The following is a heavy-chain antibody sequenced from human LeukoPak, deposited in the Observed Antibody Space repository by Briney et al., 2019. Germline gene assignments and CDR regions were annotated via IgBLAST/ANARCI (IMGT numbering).Heavy chain of an antibody. V-gene: IGHV4-38-2*02. CDR2: VYHSGSS. Sequence: SETLSLTCTVSGYSISSYYWGWIRQPPGKGLEWIGSVYHSGSSYYNPSLKSRVTISVDTSKNQFSLKLSSVTAADTAVYYCARHGGYVALDYWGQGTLVTVSS. CDR1: GYSISSYY. CDR3: ARHGGYVALDY. J-gene: IGHJ4*02. D-gene: IGHD5-12*01.